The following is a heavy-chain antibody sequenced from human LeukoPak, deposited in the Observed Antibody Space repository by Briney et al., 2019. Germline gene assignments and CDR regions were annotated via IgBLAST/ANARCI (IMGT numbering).Heavy chain of an antibody. CDR2: ISPSGGST. CDR3: AKSPIFGMVISRRVPNWFDS. D-gene: IGHD3-3*01. J-gene: IGHJ5*01. V-gene: IGHV1-46*01. CDR1: GYTFTSNY. Sequence: ASVKVSCKAFGYTFTSNYMHWVRQAPGQGPEWMGVISPSGGSTTYAQKFQGRVTLTRDMSTSTDYLELSSLRSEDTAVYYCAKSPIFGMVISRRVPNWFDSWGQGTLVTVSS.